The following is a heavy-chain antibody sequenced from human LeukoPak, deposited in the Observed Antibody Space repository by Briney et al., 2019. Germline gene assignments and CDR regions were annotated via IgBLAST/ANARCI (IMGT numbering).Heavy chain of an antibody. CDR3: ARAVNTGYYSDY. CDR1: GYTFTAYS. J-gene: IGHJ4*02. CDR2: ISPNSVDT. V-gene: IGHV1-2*02. D-gene: IGHD4-17*01. Sequence: ASVKVSCKASGYTFTAYSMHWVRQAPGQGLEWMGWISPNSVDTHYAQKFQGRVTMTRDTSISTAYMELSRLRSDDTAVYYCARAVNTGYYSDYWGQGTLVTVSS.